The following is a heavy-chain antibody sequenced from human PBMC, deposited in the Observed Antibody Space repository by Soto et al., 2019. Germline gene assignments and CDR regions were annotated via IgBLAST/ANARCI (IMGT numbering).Heavy chain of an antibody. Sequence: ASVKVSCKASGYTFTSYDINWVRQATGQGLEWMGWMNPNSGNTGYAQKFKGRVTMTRNTSISTAYMELSSLRSEDTAVYYCARVAYYYDSSGYYSEDFQHWGQGTLVPVS. J-gene: IGHJ1*01. CDR1: GYTFTSYD. CDR2: MNPNSGNT. CDR3: ARVAYYYDSSGYYSEDFQH. D-gene: IGHD3-22*01. V-gene: IGHV1-8*01.